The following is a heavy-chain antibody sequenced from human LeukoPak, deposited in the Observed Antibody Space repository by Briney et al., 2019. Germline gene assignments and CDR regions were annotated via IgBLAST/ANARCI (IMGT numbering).Heavy chain of an antibody. V-gene: IGHV3-74*01. Sequence: GGSLRLSCAASGFTFCSYWMHWVRQVPGKGLVWVSRINTDGGGTTYADSVKGRFTISRDNAKNTLYLQMNSLRAEDTAVYYCGRGFSIVPAGIPDYWGLGTLVTVSS. J-gene: IGHJ4*02. CDR3: GRGFSIVPAGIPDY. CDR2: INTDGGGT. D-gene: IGHD2-2*02. CDR1: GFTFCSYW.